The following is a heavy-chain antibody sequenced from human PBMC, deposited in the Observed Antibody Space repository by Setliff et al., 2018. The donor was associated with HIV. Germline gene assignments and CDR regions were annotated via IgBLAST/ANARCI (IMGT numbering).Heavy chain of an antibody. CDR3: ARPVRTVAVNYYYFYMDV. Sequence: SETLSLTCAVNGGSFTGFYWSWFRQPPGKGLEWIGEISHSGSTNYNPSLKSRFSISVDMSKNQFSLRLNSVTAADTAVYYCARPVRTVAVNYYYFYMDVWGKGTSVTVSS. V-gene: IGHV4-34*01. J-gene: IGHJ6*03. D-gene: IGHD4-4*01. CDR1: GGSFTGFY. CDR2: ISHSGST.